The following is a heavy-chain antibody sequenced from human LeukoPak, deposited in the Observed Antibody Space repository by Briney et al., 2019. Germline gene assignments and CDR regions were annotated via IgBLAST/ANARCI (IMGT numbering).Heavy chain of an antibody. CDR2: ISGSGGAT. Sequence: GGSLRLSCAASGFTFNTYGMSCVRQAPGKGLEWVSGISGSGGATYYADSVTGRFTVSRDNSKNTVDLQMNNLRVDDTAIYYCAKDHANTPVVTNWGQGILVSVSS. V-gene: IGHV3-23*01. CDR3: AKDHANTPVVTN. CDR1: GFTFNTYG. J-gene: IGHJ4*02. D-gene: IGHD2-21*02.